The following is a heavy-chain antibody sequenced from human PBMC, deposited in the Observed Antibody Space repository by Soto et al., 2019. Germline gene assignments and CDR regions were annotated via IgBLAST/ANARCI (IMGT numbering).Heavy chain of an antibody. CDR3: ARPVYVDTSMGTQFNWFDP. D-gene: IGHD5-18*01. V-gene: IGHV4-39*01. Sequence: QLQLQESGPGLVKASETLSLTCTVSGGSISRTNYYWGWVRQPPGKGLEWIGNIFYSGRTHYNPSRKSLVTISVDTSRNQFSLKLSSVTAADTAVYYCARPVYVDTSMGTQFNWFDPWGQGTLVTVSS. CDR2: IFYSGRT. CDR1: GGSISRTNYY. J-gene: IGHJ5*02.